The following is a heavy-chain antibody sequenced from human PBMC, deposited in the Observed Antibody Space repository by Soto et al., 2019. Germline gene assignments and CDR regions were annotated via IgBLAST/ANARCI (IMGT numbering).Heavy chain of an antibody. CDR3: ARGGAVEAFDI. CDR2: ISSSSSYI. J-gene: IGHJ3*02. V-gene: IGHV3-21*01. Sequence: GGSLRLSCAASGFTFSSYSMNWVRQAPGKGLEWVSSISSSSSYIYYADSVKGRFTISRDNAKNSLYLQMNSLRAEDTAVYYCARGGAVEAFDIWGQGTMVTVSS. D-gene: IGHD3-16*01. CDR1: GFTFSSYS.